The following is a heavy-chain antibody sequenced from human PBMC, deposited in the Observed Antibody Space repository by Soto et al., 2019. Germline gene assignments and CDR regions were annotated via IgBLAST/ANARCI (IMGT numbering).Heavy chain of an antibody. Sequence: QVQLVESGGGVVQPGRSLRLSCAASGFTFSGFGMHWVRQAPGEGLEWVAVISNDEATQYYADSVEGRFTISRDNSKNTLSLQMASLRPEDTAVYYCATALRGSSYYVPDSWGQGSLVIVSS. D-gene: IGHD1-26*01. CDR3: ATALRGSSYYVPDS. V-gene: IGHV3-30*03. CDR1: GFTFSGFG. J-gene: IGHJ5*02. CDR2: ISNDEATQ.